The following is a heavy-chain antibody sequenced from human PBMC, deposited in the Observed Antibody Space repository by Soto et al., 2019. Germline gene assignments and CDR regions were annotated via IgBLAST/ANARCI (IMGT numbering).Heavy chain of an antibody. CDR1: GFTFSSYG. J-gene: IGHJ4*02. CDR3: AKDKGGDHYFDY. CDR2: ISYDGSNK. V-gene: IGHV3-30*18. Sequence: QVQLVESGGGVVQPGRSLRLSCAASGFTFSSYGMYWVRQAPGKGLEWVAVISYDGSNKYYADSVKGRFTISRDNSKNTLYLQMNSLRAEDTAVYYCAKDKGGDHYFDYWGQGTLVTVSS. D-gene: IGHD2-21*02.